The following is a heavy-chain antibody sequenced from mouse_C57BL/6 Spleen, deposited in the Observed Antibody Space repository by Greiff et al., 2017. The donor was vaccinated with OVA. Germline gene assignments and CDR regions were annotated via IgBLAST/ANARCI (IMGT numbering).Heavy chain of an antibody. CDR2: ISYDGSN. J-gene: IGHJ4*01. CDR1: GYSITSGYY. V-gene: IGHV3-6*01. CDR3: AREDYYYGSSSYYAMDY. D-gene: IGHD1-1*01. Sequence: EVQLQQSGPGLVKPSQSLSLTCSVTGYSITSGYYWNWIRQFPGNKLEWMGYISYDGSNNYNPSLKNRISITRDTSKNQFFLKLNSVTTEDTATYYCAREDYYYGSSSYYAMDYWGQGTSVTVSS.